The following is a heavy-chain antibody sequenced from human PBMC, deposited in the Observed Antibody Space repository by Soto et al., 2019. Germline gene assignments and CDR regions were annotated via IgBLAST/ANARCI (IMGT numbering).Heavy chain of an antibody. D-gene: IGHD3-16*01. V-gene: IGHV3-66*01. CDR1: GFTVSNNY. CDR3: ARGEGSGSNALGH. Sequence: VLLEESGGGFVQPGGSLRLSCAASGFTVSNNYMTWVRQAPGKGLEGVAVIQDGGSISYADSVSDRFTISRDNSKNTVFLEMNNLRPEDTAVYFCARGEGSGSNALGHWGQGTLVTVSS. CDR2: IQDGGSI. J-gene: IGHJ4*02.